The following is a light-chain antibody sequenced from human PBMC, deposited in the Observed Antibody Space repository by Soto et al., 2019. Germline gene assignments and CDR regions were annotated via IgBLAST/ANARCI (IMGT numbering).Light chain of an antibody. CDR1: TSDVGAYNY. V-gene: IGLV2-14*01. CDR3: SSYTVSSPVV. CDR2: EVD. J-gene: IGLJ3*02. Sequence: QSALTQPASVSGSPGQSVTISCTGSTSDVGAYNYVAWYQHQPGKAPKLLIYEVDHRPSGISPRFSGSKSGNTASLTISGLQTDDEADYYCSSYTVSSPVVFGGGTKLTVL.